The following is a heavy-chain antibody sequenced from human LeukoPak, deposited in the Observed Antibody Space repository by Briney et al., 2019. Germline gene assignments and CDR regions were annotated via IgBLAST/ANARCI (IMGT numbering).Heavy chain of an antibody. D-gene: IGHD5/OR15-5a*01. Sequence: GASVKVSCKASGGTFSSYAISWVRQAPGQGLEWMGGIIPIFGTANYAQKFQGRVTMTTDTSTSTAYMELRSLRSDDTAVYYCARVGVVSTTAFEGDYWGQGTLVTVSS. CDR2: IIPIFGTA. J-gene: IGHJ4*02. CDR3: ARVGVVSTTAFEGDY. V-gene: IGHV1-69*05. CDR1: GGTFSSYA.